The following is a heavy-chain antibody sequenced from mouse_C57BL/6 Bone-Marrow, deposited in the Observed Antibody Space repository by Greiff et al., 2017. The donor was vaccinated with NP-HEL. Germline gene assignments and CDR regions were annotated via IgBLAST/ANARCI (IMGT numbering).Heavy chain of an antibody. CDR2: IHPNSGST. CDR3: ARLGGRGGAMDY. Sequence: QVQLQQPGAELVKPGASVKLSCKASGYTFTSYWMPWVKQRPGQGLEWIGMIHPNSGSTNYNEKFKSKATLTVDKSSSTAYMQLSSLTSEDSAVYYCARLGGRGGAMDYWGQGTSVTVSS. V-gene: IGHV1-64*01. D-gene: IGHD3-3*01. CDR1: GYTFTSYW. J-gene: IGHJ4*01.